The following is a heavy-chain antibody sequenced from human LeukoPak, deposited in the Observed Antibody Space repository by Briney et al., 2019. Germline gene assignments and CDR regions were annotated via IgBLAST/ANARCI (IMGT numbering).Heavy chain of an antibody. CDR2: ISYDGSNK. J-gene: IGHJ4*02. V-gene: IGHV3-30-3*01. D-gene: IGHD3-3*01. Sequence: VGSLRLSCAASGXTFSSYALHWVRQAPGEGLEWVVVISYDGSNKYYAASVKGRFTISRDNSRNTLYLQMNSLRAEATAVYYCASLPSKGVVIYYFDYWGQGTLVTVYS. CDR1: GXTFSSYA. CDR3: ASLPSKGVVIYYFDY.